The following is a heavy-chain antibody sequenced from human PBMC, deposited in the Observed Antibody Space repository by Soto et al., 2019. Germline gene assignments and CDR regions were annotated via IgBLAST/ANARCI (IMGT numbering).Heavy chain of an antibody. CDR1: GGSISSYEYY. J-gene: IGHJ4*02. CDR2: IYYSGST. V-gene: IGHV4-39*01. Sequence: PSETLSLTCTVSGGSISSYEYYWSWIRQPPGKGLEWIGSIYYSGSTYYNPSLKSRVTISVDTSKNQFSLKLSSVTAADTAVYYCASTGYSSGLGFDYWGQGTLVTVSS. CDR3: ASTGYSSGLGFDY. D-gene: IGHD6-19*01.